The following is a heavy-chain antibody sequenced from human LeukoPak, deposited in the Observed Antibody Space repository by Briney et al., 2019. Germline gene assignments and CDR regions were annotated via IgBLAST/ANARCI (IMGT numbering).Heavy chain of an antibody. D-gene: IGHD3-16*01. V-gene: IGHV2-70*11. J-gene: IGHJ4*02. Sequence: SVSGPTLVNPTQTLTLTCTFSGFSLSTSGMCVSWLRQPPGKALEWLARIDWNDDKYCSTSLRTRLTISKDTSKNQVVLRMTNMDPVDTATYYCARLYGGDNYFFDYWGQGTLVTVSS. CDR1: GFSLSTSGMC. CDR3: ARLYGGDNYFFDY. CDR2: IDWNDDK.